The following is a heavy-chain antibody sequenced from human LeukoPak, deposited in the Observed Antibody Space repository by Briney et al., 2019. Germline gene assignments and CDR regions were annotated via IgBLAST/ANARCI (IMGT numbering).Heavy chain of an antibody. J-gene: IGHJ3*02. CDR3: ATRWLQPAFDI. D-gene: IGHD5-24*01. V-gene: IGHV1-69*05. CDR2: IIPIFGTA. CDR1: GGTFSSYA. Sequence: ASVKVSCKASGGTFSSYAISWVRQAPGQGLEWIGGIIPIFGTANYARKFQGRVTITTDESTSTAYMELSSLRSEDTAVYYCATRWLQPAFDIWGQGTMVTVSS.